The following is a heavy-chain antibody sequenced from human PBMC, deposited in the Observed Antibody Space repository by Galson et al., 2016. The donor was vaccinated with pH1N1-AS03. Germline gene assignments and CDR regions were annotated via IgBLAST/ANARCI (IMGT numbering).Heavy chain of an antibody. CDR2: INAGNGNT. D-gene: IGHD1-26*01. CDR3: ARGRGSYGMDV. V-gene: IGHV1-3*01. J-gene: IGHJ6*02. CDR1: GYTFISYV. Sequence: SVKVSCKASGYTFISYVMHWVRQAPGQRLEWMGWINAGNGNTTYSQSFQGTVTITRDTSASKAYMELSSLRSEDTAVYYCARGRGSYGMDVWGQGTTVTVSS.